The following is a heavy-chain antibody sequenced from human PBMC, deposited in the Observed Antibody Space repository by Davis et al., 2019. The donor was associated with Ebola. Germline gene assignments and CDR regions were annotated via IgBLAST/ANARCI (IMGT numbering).Heavy chain of an antibody. V-gene: IGHV3-33*01. CDR3: ARGGYCSGGSCYSVGNY. J-gene: IGHJ4*02. D-gene: IGHD2-15*01. Sequence: GSLKISCAASGFTFSSYGMHWVRQAPGKGLEWVAVIWYDGSNKYYADSVKGRFTISRDNSKNTLYLQMNSLRAEDTAVYYCARGGYCSGGSCYSVGNYWGQGTLVTVSS. CDR2: IWYDGSNK. CDR1: GFTFSSYG.